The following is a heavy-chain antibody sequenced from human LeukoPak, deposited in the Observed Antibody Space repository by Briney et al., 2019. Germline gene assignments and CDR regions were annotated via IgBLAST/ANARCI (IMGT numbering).Heavy chain of an antibody. CDR2: ISYDGSNK. J-gene: IGHJ3*02. V-gene: IGHV3-30*18. CDR3: AKESDRRLPFNPFDI. Sequence: GGALRLSCAAFGFTFSSYGMHWVRQAPGKGLEGVAVISYDGSNKYYADSGKGRFTISRDNSKNTLYLQMNSLRAEDTAVYYCAKESDRRLPFNPFDIRVQGTIVTVSS. CDR1: GFTFSSYG. D-gene: IGHD5-18*01.